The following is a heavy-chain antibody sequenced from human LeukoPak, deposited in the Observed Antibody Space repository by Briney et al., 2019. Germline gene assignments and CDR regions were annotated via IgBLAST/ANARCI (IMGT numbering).Heavy chain of an antibody. CDR3: ARGGSLGY. CDR1: GFTFSSYS. CDR2: ISSSGSAI. Sequence: PGGSLRLSCAASGFTFSSYSMTWVRQAPGKGLEWVSKISSSGSAIYYADSVKGRFTISRDNAKSTLYLQMNSLRVEDTAVYYCARGGSLGYWGQGTLVTVSS. V-gene: IGHV3-48*04. J-gene: IGHJ4*02. D-gene: IGHD6-19*01.